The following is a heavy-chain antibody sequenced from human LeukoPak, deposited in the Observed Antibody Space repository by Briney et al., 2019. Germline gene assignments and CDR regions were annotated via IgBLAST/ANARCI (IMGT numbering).Heavy chain of an antibody. CDR1: GFTFSAYW. CDR2: INNDGTAT. Sequence: GGSLRLSCAASGFTFSAYWMHWVRQVPGKGLVWVSRINNDGTATFFADSVKGRFTISRDNAKNTSYLQMDSLRAEDTALYYCATVTTGYWGQGTLVTVSS. D-gene: IGHD4-17*01. J-gene: IGHJ4*02. CDR3: ATVTTGY. V-gene: IGHV3-74*01.